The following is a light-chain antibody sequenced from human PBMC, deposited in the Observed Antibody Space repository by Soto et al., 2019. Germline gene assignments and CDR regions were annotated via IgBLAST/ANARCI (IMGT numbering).Light chain of an antibody. CDR2: DVS. CDR3: CSYAGSYPVV. CDR1: SSDVGGYNY. V-gene: IGLV2-11*01. Sequence: QSALTQPRSVSGSPGQSVTISCTGTSSDVGGYNYVSWYQQHPGKAPKLMIYDVSKRPSGVPDRFSGSKSGNTASLTISGLQADDEADYYFCSYAGSYPVVFGGGTKLTVL. J-gene: IGLJ2*01.